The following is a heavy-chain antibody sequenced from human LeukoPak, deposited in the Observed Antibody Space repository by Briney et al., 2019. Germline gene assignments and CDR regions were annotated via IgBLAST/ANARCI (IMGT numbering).Heavy chain of an antibody. CDR2: IKTKGEGGTV. Sequence: GGSLRLSCATSGFTFSNAWMTWVRQAQGKGLEWVGRIKTKGEGGTVDYAAPVKGRFTISRDNSKDTLYLQMNSLRTEDTAIYYCMSDLDNWGQGTLVTVSS. J-gene: IGHJ4*02. V-gene: IGHV3-15*01. CDR3: MSDLDN. CDR1: GFTFSNAW.